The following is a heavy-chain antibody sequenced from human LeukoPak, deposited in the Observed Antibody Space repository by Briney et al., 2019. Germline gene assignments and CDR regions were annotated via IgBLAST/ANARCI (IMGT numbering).Heavy chain of an antibody. CDR2: VSHSGST. CDR3: ARSVVGYTIFGVATHFDY. J-gene: IGHJ4*02. CDR1: GGSITSYY. Sequence: PSETLSLTCTVSGGSITSYYWSWIRQPPGKGLEWIGFVSHSGSTNYNPSLKSRVTISVDTSKNQFSLKLSSVTAADTAVYYCARSVVGYTIFGVATHFDYWGQGTLVTVSS. V-gene: IGHV4-59*01. D-gene: IGHD3-3*01.